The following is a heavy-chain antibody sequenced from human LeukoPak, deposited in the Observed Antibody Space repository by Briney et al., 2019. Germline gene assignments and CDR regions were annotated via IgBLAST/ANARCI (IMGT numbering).Heavy chain of an antibody. CDR3: ARRFWSGYLAD. CDR2: INHSGST. Sequence: SETLSLTCAVYGVSFSGNYWSWIRQAPGKGLEWIGVINHSGSTNYTQSLKSRVTISVDTSKNPFSLQMTSVTAADTAVYYGARRFWSGYLADWRQGTLVSVPS. CDR1: GVSFSGNY. D-gene: IGHD3-3*01. J-gene: IGHJ4*02. V-gene: IGHV4-34*01.